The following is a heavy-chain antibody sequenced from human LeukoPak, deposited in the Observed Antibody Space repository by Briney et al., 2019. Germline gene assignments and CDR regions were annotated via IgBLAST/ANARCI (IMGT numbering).Heavy chain of an antibody. CDR2: ISYDGSNK. D-gene: IGHD3-9*01. V-gene: IGHV3-30*04. Sequence: GRSLRLSCAASGFTFSSYAMHWVRQAPGKGLEWVAVISYDGSNKYYADSVKGRFTISRDNSKNTLYLQMNSLRAEDTAVYYCARVTGGYFDWLSLPDYWGQGTLVTVSS. CDR3: ARVTGGYFDWLSLPDY. CDR1: GFTFSSYA. J-gene: IGHJ4*02.